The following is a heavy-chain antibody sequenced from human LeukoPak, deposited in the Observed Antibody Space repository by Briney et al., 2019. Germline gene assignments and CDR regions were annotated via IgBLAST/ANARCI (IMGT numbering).Heavy chain of an antibody. J-gene: IGHJ3*02. CDR3: ARDRWYYYDSSDYYHDAFDT. CDR2: ISYDGSNK. D-gene: IGHD3-22*01. V-gene: IGHV3-30*04. CDR1: GFTFSSYA. Sequence: GGSLRLSCAASGFTFSSYAMHWVRQAPGKGLEWVAVISYDGSNKYYADSVKGRFTISRDNSKNTLYLQMNSLRAEDTAVYYCARDRWYYYDSSDYYHDAFDTWGQGTMVTVSS.